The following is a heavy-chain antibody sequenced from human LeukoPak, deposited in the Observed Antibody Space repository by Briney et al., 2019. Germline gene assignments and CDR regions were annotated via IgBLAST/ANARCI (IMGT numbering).Heavy chain of an antibody. D-gene: IGHD2-2*01. V-gene: IGHV3-21*01. Sequence: GGSLRLSCAASGFTVSSNYMNWVRQAPEKGLEWVSSISSSSSSYIYYADSVKGRFTISRDNAKNSLYLQMNSLRAEDTAVYYCARDQYQYYYGMDVWGQGTTVTVSS. J-gene: IGHJ6*02. CDR3: ARDQYQYYYGMDV. CDR1: GFTVSSNY. CDR2: ISSSSSSYI.